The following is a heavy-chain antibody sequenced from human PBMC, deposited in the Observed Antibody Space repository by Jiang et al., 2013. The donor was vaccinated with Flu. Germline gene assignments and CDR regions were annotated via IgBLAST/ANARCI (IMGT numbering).Heavy chain of an antibody. D-gene: IGHD4-17*01. Sequence: SGAEVKKPGSSVKVSCKSSGGTFNNYAITWVRQATGQGLEWMGVVIPIVGLTNFAQKFQGRVTITADKSTSTAYMELSSLRSEDTAVYYCARGGDYKYGYQYFYYGMDVWGQGTTVTVSS. J-gene: IGHJ6*02. CDR2: VIPIVGLT. CDR1: GGTFNNYA. V-gene: IGHV1-69*17. CDR3: ARGGDYKYGYQYFYYGMDV.